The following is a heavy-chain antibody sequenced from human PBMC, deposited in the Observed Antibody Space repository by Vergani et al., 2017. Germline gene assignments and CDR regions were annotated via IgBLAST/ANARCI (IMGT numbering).Heavy chain of an antibody. CDR2: ISGSGGST. V-gene: IGHV3-23*01. J-gene: IGHJ4*02. CDR3: ANPGVRGVLTPFDY. CDR1: GGSISSSSYY. Sequence: LQLQESGPGLVKPSETLSLTCTVSGGSISSSSYYWGWIRQPPGKGLEWVSAISGSGGSTYYADSVKGRFTISRDNSKNTLYLQMNSLRAEDTAVYYCANPGVRGVLTPFDYWGQGTLVTVSS. D-gene: IGHD3-10*01.